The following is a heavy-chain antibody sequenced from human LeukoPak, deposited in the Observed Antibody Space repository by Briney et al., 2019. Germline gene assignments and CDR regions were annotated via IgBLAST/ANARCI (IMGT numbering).Heavy chain of an antibody. D-gene: IGHD2-15*01. V-gene: IGHV4-39*07. CDR3: ARDAYRGSPPEKNWFDP. J-gene: IGHJ5*02. CDR1: GGSISSSSYY. Sequence: NPSETLSLTCTVSGGSISSSSYYWGWIRQPPGKGLEWIGSIYYSGSTYYNPSLKSRVTISVDTSKNQFSLKLSSVTAADTAVYYCARDAYRGSPPEKNWFDPWGQGTLVTVSS. CDR2: IYYSGST.